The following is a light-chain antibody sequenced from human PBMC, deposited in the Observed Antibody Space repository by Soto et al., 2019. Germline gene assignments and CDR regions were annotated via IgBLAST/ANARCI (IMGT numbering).Light chain of an antibody. V-gene: IGKV1-12*01. CDR3: QQYGRSPPST. CDR1: RGVSTW. J-gene: IGKJ5*01. CDR2: GSS. Sequence: IQMTQSPSSVAASVGERVTITFLASRGVSTWLGWYQQKPGRAPKLLXYGSSNLENGFPSRFSGSGSGTDLTLTISSLQPEDFAVYYCQQYGRSPPSTFGQGTRLEIK.